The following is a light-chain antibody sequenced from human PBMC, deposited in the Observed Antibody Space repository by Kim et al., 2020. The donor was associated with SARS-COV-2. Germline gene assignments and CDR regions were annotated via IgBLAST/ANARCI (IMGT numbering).Light chain of an antibody. J-gene: IGLJ3*02. CDR2: RNN. CDR1: SSNIGSNY. V-gene: IGLV1-47*01. Sequence: ELTQPPSASGTPGQRVTISCSGSSSNIGSNYVYWYQQLPGTAPKLLIYRNNQRPSGVPDRFSGSKSGTSASLAISGLRSEDEADYYCAAWDDSLGWVF. CDR3: AAWDDSLGWV.